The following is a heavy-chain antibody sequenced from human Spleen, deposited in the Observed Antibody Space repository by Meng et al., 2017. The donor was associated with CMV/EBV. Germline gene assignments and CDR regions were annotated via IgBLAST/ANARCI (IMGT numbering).Heavy chain of an antibody. J-gene: IGHJ6*02. D-gene: IGHD2/OR15-2a*01. CDR1: GFRFNSYG. CDR3: AKGESFDV. V-gene: IGHV3-30*02. CDR2: IRYDRSNK. Sequence: GGSLRLSCAPSGFRFNSYGMHWVRQAPGKGLEWVTFIRYDRSNKYYADAVKGRFTISRDNSKNTLYLQMNSLRAEDTAVYYCAKGESFDVWGQGTTVTVSS.